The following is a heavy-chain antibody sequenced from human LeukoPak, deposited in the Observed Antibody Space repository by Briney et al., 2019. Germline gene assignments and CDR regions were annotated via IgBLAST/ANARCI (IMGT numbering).Heavy chain of an antibody. CDR1: GGSFSNCY. CDR2: IDHSGSS. V-gene: IGHV4-34*01. CDR3: ARGLEDRISIFGVVKFYYFDF. D-gene: IGHD3-3*01. J-gene: IGHJ4*02. Sequence: PSETLSLTXAVYGGSFSNCYWTWIRQPPGKGLEWIGEIDHSGSSHYNPSLKSRVTISVDTSKNQLSLKLSSVTAADTAVYYSARGLEDRISIFGVVKFYYFDFWGQGTLVTVPS.